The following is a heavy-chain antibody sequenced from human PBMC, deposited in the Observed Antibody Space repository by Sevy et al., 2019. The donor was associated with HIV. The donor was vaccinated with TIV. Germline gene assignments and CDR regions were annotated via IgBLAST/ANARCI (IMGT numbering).Heavy chain of an antibody. Sequence: GGSLRLSCAASGFTFSNYGMNWVRQAPGKGLEWVAFIWNNGSNKYYADSMKGRFTISRDNSKNTLFLQMNILRVEETAVYFCARGGDFNDRSFTRDFDYWGQGTLVTVSS. CDR2: IWNNGSNK. V-gene: IGHV3-33*01. D-gene: IGHD2-21*02. CDR3: ARGGDFNDRSFTRDFDY. CDR1: GFTFSNYG. J-gene: IGHJ4*02.